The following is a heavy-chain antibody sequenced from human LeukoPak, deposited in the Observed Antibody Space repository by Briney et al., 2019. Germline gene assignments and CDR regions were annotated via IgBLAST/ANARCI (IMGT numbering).Heavy chain of an antibody. CDR2: MNPNSGNT. D-gene: IGHD5-24*01. V-gene: IGHV1-8*01. CDR3: ARSRDGYNSEVDY. CDR1: GYTFTSYG. J-gene: IGHJ4*02. Sequence: ASVKVSCKASGYTFTSYGINWVRQATGQGLEWMGWMNPNSGNTGYAQKFQGRVTMTRNTSISTAYMELSSLRSEDTAVYYCARSRDGYNSEVDYWGQGTLVTVSS.